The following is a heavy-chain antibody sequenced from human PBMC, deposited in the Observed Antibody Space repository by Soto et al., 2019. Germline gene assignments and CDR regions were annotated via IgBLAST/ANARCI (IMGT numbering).Heavy chain of an antibody. J-gene: IGHJ5*02. Sequence: PVKVSCKASGGSFSTYAFSWVRQAPGHGLEWMGGIIPIFDSPYYAQNFQGRVTIAADRSTSTVYMELSRLTPEDTAGYYCALRAQCPGYCLKKFTCLDPWRQGTLVAASS. CDR2: IIPIFDSP. D-gene: IGHD2-15*01. V-gene: IGHV1-69*06. CDR1: GGSFSTYA. CDR3: ALRAQCPGYCLKKFTCLDP.